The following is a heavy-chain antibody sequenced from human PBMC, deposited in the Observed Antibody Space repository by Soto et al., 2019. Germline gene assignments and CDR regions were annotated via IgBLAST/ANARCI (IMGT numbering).Heavy chain of an antibody. D-gene: IGHD6-13*01. CDR1: GFTFRSYG. V-gene: IGHV3-30*18. CDR3: AKDRVLGSSSWLYYYDYVMDV. J-gene: IGHJ6*02. CDR2: IAYDGSKK. Sequence: QVQLVESGGGVVQPGRSLRLSCAASGFTFRSYGMHWVRQAPGKGLEWVAVIAYDGSKKYYAASVKGRFTISRDNSKNTLYLRMDSLRAEDTAVYYCAKDRVLGSSSWLYYYDYVMDVWGQGTTVTVSS.